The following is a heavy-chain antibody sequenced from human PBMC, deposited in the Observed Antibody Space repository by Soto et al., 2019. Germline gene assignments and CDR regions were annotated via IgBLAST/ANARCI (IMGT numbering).Heavy chain of an antibody. J-gene: IGHJ3*02. CDR3: ARDSPSRVTMVRGVSPRAFDI. CDR1: GGSISSYY. Sequence: PSETLSLTCTVSGGSISSYYWSWIRQPPGKGLEWIGYIYYSGSTNYNPSLKSRVTISVDTSKNQFSLKLSSVTAADTAVYYCARDSPSRVTMVRGVSPRAFDIWGRGTMVTVSS. D-gene: IGHD3-10*01. V-gene: IGHV4-59*01. CDR2: IYYSGST.